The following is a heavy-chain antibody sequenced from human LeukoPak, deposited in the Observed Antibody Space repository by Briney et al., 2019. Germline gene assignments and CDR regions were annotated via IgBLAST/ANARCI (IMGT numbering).Heavy chain of an antibody. CDR3: ARDTPIQFSSSSHYYYGMDV. Sequence: GASVTVSCKASGYTFTSYGISWVRQAPGQGLEWMGWISAYNGNTNYAQKLQGRVTMTTDTSTSTAYMELRSLRSDHPAVYYCARDTPIQFSSSSHYYYGMDVWGQGTTVTVSS. CDR1: GYTFTSYG. D-gene: IGHD6-6*01. V-gene: IGHV1-18*01. J-gene: IGHJ6*02. CDR2: ISAYNGNT.